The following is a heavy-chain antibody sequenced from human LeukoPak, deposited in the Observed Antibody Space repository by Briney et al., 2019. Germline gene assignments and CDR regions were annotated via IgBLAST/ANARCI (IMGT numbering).Heavy chain of an antibody. J-gene: IGHJ4*02. D-gene: IGHD4-17*01. CDR2: INPNSGGT. CDR1: GYTFTGYY. V-gene: IGHV1-2*02. Sequence: ASVKVSCTASGYTFTGYYMHWVRQAPGQGLEWMGWINPNSGGTNYAQKFQGRVTMTRDTSISTAYMELSRLRSDDTAVYYCAVSYGDYGPCFDYWGQGTLVTVSS. CDR3: AVSYGDYGPCFDY.